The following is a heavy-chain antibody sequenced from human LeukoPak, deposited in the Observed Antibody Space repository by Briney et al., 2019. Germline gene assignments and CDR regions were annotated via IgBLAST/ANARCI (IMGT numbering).Heavy chain of an antibody. D-gene: IGHD3-3*01. J-gene: IGHJ4*02. CDR1: GGSISSGGYS. CDR3: ARKISGVVDY. Sequence: SETLSLTCAVAGGSISSGGYSWSWIRQSPGKGLEWIGYIYHSGTTYYNPSLKNRVTISVDRSENQFSLKLSSVTAADTAEYYCARKISGVVDYWGQGTLVTVSS. V-gene: IGHV4-30-2*06. CDR2: IYHSGTT.